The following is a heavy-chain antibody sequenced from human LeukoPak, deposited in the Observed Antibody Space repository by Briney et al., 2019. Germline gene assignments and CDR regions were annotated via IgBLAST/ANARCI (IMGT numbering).Heavy chain of an antibody. D-gene: IGHD2-15*01. J-gene: IGHJ4*02. CDR1: GGSFSGYY. V-gene: IGHV4-34*01. Sequence: SETLSLTCAVYGGSFSGYYWSRIRQPPGKGLEWIGEINHSGSTNYNPSLKSRVTISVDTSKNQFSLKLSSVTAADTAVYYCGGYCSGGRCRYYFDYWGQGTLVTVSS. CDR2: INHSGST. CDR3: GGYCSGGRCRYYFDY.